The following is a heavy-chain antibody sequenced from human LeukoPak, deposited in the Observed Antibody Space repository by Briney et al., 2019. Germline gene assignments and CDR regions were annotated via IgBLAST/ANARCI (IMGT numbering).Heavy chain of an antibody. CDR1: GGAITGDY. V-gene: IGHV4-59*01. D-gene: IGHD4-17*01. CDR3: ARGRPPHDYGTLFDY. J-gene: IGHJ4*02. Sequence: SETLSLTCTVSGGAITGDYWSWIRQPPGKGLERIGYIYYSGSTNYNPSLKSRVTMSVDTSKKQFSLKLSSVTAADTAVYYCARGRPPHDYGTLFDYWGQGTLVTVSS. CDR2: IYYSGST.